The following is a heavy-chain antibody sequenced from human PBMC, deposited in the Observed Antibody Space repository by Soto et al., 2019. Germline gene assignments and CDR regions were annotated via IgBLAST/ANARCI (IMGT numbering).Heavy chain of an antibody. CDR3: ARRDTGGYPNYYQYGMDV. CDR1: GYSFTTYR. CDR2: IYPGDSDT. D-gene: IGHD6-25*01. V-gene: IGHV5-51*01. J-gene: IGHJ6*02. Sequence: PGEALKISCKASGYSFTTYRIAWVRQMPGKGLEWMGIIYPGDSDTRYSPSFEGQVTISADRSITTAYLQWSTLKASDTATYYCARRDTGGYPNYYQYGMDVWGQGTTVTVSS.